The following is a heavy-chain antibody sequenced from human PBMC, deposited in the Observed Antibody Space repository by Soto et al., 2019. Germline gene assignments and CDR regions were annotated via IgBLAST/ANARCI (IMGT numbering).Heavy chain of an antibody. CDR2: ISAYNGNT. CDR1: GYTFTSYG. CDR3: ARDSPAYYDSSGYCDPFDY. D-gene: IGHD3-22*01. Sequence: QVQLVQSGAEVKKPGASVKVSCKASGYTFTSYGISWVRQAPGQGLEWMGWISAYNGNTNYAQKLQGRVTMTTDTSTSTAYMELRSLRSEDRAVYYCARDSPAYYDSSGYCDPFDYWGQGTLVTVSS. V-gene: IGHV1-18*01. J-gene: IGHJ4*02.